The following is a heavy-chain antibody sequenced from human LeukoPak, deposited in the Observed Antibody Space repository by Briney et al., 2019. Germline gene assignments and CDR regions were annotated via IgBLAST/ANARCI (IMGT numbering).Heavy chain of an antibody. V-gene: IGHV3-53*01. CDR2: IYIGGGA. Sequence: GGSLRLSCAASGFTVTSYYMSWVRQAPGKGLEWVSVIYIGGGAYYADSMRGRFTISRDNSKNTLYLQMNSLRAEDTAVYYCARDMYSGSWQFDYWGQGTLVTVSS. CDR1: GFTVTSYY. J-gene: IGHJ4*02. CDR3: ARDMYSGSWQFDY. D-gene: IGHD6-13*01.